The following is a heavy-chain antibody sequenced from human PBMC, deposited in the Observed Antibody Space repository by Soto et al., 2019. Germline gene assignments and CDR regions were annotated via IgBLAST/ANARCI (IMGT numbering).Heavy chain of an antibody. V-gene: IGHV3-74*01. J-gene: IGHJ6*02. CDR1: GITFSNYW. D-gene: IGHD3-10*01. CDR3: ARDLGTGDYYGMDF. Sequence: GGALRLSCVASGITFSNYWIHWVRQAPGQGLEWVSRISSDGSSTTYADSVKGRFTISRDNAENSLHLQMNSLRAEDTAVYYCARDLGTGDYYGMDFWGQGTTVTVSS. CDR2: ISSDGSST.